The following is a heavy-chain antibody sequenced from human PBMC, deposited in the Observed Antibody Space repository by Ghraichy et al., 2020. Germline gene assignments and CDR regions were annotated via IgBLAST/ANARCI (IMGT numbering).Heavy chain of an antibody. Sequence: SQTLSLTCAISGDSVSSNSAAWNWIRQSPSRGLEWLGRTYYRSKWYSDYAVSVKSRIIINPDTSKNQISLQLSSVTPEDTAVYYCARVGSGFYQYYFDYWGQGTPVTVSS. CDR1: GDSVSSNSAA. D-gene: IGHD6-19*01. CDR2: TYYRSKWYS. CDR3: ARVGSGFYQYYFDY. V-gene: IGHV6-1*01. J-gene: IGHJ4*02.